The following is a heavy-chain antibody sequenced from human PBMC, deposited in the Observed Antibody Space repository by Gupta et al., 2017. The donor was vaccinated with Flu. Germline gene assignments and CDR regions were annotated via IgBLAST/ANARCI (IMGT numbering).Heavy chain of an antibody. V-gene: IGHV1-69*08. CDR2: IIPILGIA. Sequence: QVQLVQSGAEVKKPGSSVMVSCKASGGTFSSYTISWVRQAPGQGLEWMGRIIPILGIANYAQKFQGRVTITADKSTSTAYMELSSLRSEDTAVYYCAREACSGGSCYPYYYYYGMDVWGQGTTVTVSS. J-gene: IGHJ6*02. CDR3: AREACSGGSCYPYYYYYGMDV. CDR1: GGTFSSYT. D-gene: IGHD2-15*01.